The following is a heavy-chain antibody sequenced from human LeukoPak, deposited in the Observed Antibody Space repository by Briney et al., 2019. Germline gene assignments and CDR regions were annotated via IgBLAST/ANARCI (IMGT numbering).Heavy chain of an antibody. D-gene: IGHD3-22*01. CDR1: GFTFSDYS. CDR2: IAYDGDNK. V-gene: IGHV3-30*04. J-gene: IGHJ4*02. Sequence: GGPLRLSCAASGFTFSDYSMHWVRQTLGKRLEWVALIAYDGDNKYYADSVKGRFTISRDNSKNTLFLQMNSLRAEDTAVYYCARGGQYDTSGYYPIDYWGQGTLVTVSS. CDR3: ARGGQYDTSGYYPIDY.